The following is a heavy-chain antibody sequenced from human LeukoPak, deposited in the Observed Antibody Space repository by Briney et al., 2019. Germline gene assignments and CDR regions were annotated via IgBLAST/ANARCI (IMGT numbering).Heavy chain of an antibody. J-gene: IGHJ4*02. CDR2: IYYTGST. V-gene: IGHV4-59*01. CDR1: GGSISSYY. D-gene: IGHD2-8*01. CDR3: ARGGTNGVWSYYFDY. Sequence: SETLSLTCSVSGGSISSYYWSWIRQPPGKGLEWIGYIYYTGSTNYNPSLKSRVAISVDTSKNQFSLKLSSVTAADTAVYYCARGGTNGVWSYYFDYWGQGTLVTVSS.